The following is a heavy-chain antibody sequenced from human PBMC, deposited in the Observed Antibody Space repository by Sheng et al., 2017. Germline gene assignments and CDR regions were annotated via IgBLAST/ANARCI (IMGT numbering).Heavy chain of an antibody. CDR1: VAPSVVTT. J-gene: IGHJ4*02. V-gene: IGHV4-4*07. CDR2: SIPVGAP. D-gene: IGHD6-13*01. Sequence: QVQLQESGPGLVKAFRRPCPSPALSLVAPSVVTTGAGSGSPPGRDWSGLGVSIPVGAPTTTPPSQESSTMSVDTSKNQFSLKLSSVTAADTAVYYCARDRSSSWYYFDYWGQGTLVTVSS. CDR3: ARDRSSSWYYFDY.